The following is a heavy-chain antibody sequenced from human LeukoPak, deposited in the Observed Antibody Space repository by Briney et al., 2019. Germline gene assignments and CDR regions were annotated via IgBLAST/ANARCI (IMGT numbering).Heavy chain of an antibody. J-gene: IGHJ4*02. CDR1: GGTFSSYA. V-gene: IGHV1-69*05. Sequence: SLKLSCKASGGTFSSYAISWVRQAPGQGLDWMGGIIPIFGTATNTQKSQGRLTITTDESTSTAYMELSSLRSEDTPVYYWARGSQDSSGYYYVGFNYWGQGTLVTVPS. CDR2: IIPIFGTA. CDR3: ARGSQDSSGYYYVGFNY. D-gene: IGHD3-22*01.